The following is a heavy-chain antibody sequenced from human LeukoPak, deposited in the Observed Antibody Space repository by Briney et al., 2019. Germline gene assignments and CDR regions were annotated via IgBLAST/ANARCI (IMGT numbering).Heavy chain of an antibody. V-gene: IGHV1-18*01. J-gene: IGHJ4*02. CDR1: GYTFTSYG. D-gene: IGHD3-22*01. CDR3: ARTSITMIVVVIQPPDY. Sequence: ASVKVSCKASGYTFTSYGISWVGQAPGQGLEWMGWISAYNGNTNYAQKLQGRVTMTTDTSTSTAYMELRSLRSDDTAVYYCARTSITMIVVVIQPPDYWGQGTLVTVSS. CDR2: ISAYNGNT.